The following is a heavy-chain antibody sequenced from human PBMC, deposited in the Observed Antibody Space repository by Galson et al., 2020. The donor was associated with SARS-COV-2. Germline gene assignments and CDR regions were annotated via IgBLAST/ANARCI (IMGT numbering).Heavy chain of an antibody. D-gene: IGHD1-26*01. J-gene: IGHJ6*03. CDR3: AREWGLGRLPQHYYYYMDV. Sequence: GGSLRLSCAASGVTFSSYWMSWVRQAPGKGLEWVANIKQDGSEKYSVDSVKGRFTISRDNAKNSLYLQMNSLRAEDTAVYYCAREWGLGRLPQHYYYYMDVWGKGTTVTVSS. CDR1: GVTFSSYW. V-gene: IGHV3-7*01. CDR2: IKQDGSEK.